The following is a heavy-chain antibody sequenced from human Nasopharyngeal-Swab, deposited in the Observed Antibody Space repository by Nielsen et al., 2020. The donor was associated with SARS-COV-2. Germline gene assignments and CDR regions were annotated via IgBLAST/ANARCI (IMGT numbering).Heavy chain of an antibody. V-gene: IGHV4-34*01. D-gene: IGHD2-2*01. CDR3: ARIEDCSSTSCYDYFDY. CDR2: INHSGST. J-gene: IGHJ4*02. Sequence: WIRQPPGKRLEWIGEINHSGSTNYNPSLKGRVTISVDTSKNQFSLKLSSVTAADTAVYYCARIEDCSSTSCYDYFDYWGQGTLVTVSS.